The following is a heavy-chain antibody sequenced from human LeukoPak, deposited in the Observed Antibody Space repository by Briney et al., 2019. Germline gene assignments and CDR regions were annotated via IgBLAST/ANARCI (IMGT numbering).Heavy chain of an antibody. J-gene: IGHJ3*02. V-gene: IGHV3-9*03. CDR3: AKAGGSYYASGAFDI. Sequence: PGGSLRLSCAASGFTFDDYAMHWVRQAPGKGLEWVSGISWNSGSIGYADSVKGRFTISRDNAKNSLYLQMNSLRAEDMALYYCAKAGGSYYASGAFDIWGQGTMVTVSS. D-gene: IGHD1-26*01. CDR2: ISWNSGSI. CDR1: GFTFDDYA.